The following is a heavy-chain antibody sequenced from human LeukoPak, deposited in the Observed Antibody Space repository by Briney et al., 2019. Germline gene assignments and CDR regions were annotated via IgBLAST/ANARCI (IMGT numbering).Heavy chain of an antibody. V-gene: IGHV5-51*01. CDR3: ARHAPVGASVYYYYYYMDV. D-gene: IGHD4/OR15-4a*01. Sequence: IGWVRQMPGKGLEWMGIYPGDSDTRYSPSFQGQVTISADKSISTAYLQWSSLKASDTAMYYCARHAPVGASVYYYYYYMDVWGKGTLVTVSS. CDR2: YPGDSDT. J-gene: IGHJ6*03.